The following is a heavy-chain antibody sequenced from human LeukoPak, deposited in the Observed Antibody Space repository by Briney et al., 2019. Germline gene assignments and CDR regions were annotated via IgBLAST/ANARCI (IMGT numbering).Heavy chain of an antibody. J-gene: IGHJ4*02. CDR3: AREKYCSGGSCWYFDY. CDR1: GVSVSSGSYY. V-gene: IGHV4-61*01. D-gene: IGHD2-15*01. CDR2: VYWTGNT. Sequence: KPSETLSLTCTVSGVSVSSGSYYWSWIRQPQGKGLEWIGYVYWTGNTNYNPSLKSRVTISVDTSKNQFSLKLSSVTAADTAVYYCAREKYCSGGSCWYFDYWGQGTLVTVSS.